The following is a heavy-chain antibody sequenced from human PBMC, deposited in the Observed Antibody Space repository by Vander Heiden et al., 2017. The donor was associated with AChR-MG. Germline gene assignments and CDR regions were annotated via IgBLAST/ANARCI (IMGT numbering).Heavy chain of an antibody. J-gene: IGHJ4*02. Sequence: QVQLVQSGSELKKPGASVKVSCKAPGYTFTRYAMNSVRQAPGQGVEGMGWINTNTGNPTYAQGFTGRFVFSLDTSVSTAYLQISSLKAEDTAVYYCAGSSYYDSSGYYYGSPYYFDYWGQGTLVTVSS. CDR3: AGSSYYDSSGYYYGSPYYFDY. CDR1: GYTFTRYA. CDR2: INTNTGNP. D-gene: IGHD3-22*01. V-gene: IGHV7-4-1*02.